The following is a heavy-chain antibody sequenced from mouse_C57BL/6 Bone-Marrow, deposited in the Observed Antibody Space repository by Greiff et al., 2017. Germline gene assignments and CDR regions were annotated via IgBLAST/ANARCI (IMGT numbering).Heavy chain of an antibody. Sequence: EVQVVESGPGLVKPSQSLSLTCSVTGYSITSGYYWNWIRQFPGNKLEWMGYISYDGSNNYNPSLKNRISITRDTSKNQFFLKLNSVTTEDTATYYCARRRYGGYFDVWGTGTTVTVSS. J-gene: IGHJ1*03. D-gene: IGHD2-14*01. CDR3: ARRRYGGYFDV. CDR2: ISYDGSN. CDR1: GYSITSGYY. V-gene: IGHV3-6*01.